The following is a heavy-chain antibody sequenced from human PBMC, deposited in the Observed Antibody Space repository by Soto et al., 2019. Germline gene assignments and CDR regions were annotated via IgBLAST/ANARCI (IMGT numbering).Heavy chain of an antibody. CDR1: GFTFSSYA. CDR2: ISYDGSNK. D-gene: IGHD3-10*01. V-gene: IGHV3-30-3*01. Sequence: GGSLRLSCAASGFTFSSYAMHWVRQAPGKGLEWVAVISYDGSNKYYADSVKGRFTISRDNSKNTLYLQMNSLRAEDTAVYYCAGLWFGELLHNYFDYWGQGTLVTVSS. CDR3: AGLWFGELLHNYFDY. J-gene: IGHJ4*02.